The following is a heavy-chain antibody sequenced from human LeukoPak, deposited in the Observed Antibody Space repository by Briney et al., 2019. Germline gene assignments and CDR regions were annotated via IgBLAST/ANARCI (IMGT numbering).Heavy chain of an antibody. CDR1: GFTFSSYS. Sequence: GGSLRLSCAASGFTFSSYSMNWVRQAPGKGLEWVSYISSSSSTIYYADSVKGRFTISRDNAKNSLYLQMNSPRDEDTAVYYCAKVVRVVPAANNWFDPWGQGTLVTVSS. V-gene: IGHV3-48*02. CDR2: ISSSSSTI. CDR3: AKVVRVVPAANNWFDP. D-gene: IGHD2-2*01. J-gene: IGHJ5*02.